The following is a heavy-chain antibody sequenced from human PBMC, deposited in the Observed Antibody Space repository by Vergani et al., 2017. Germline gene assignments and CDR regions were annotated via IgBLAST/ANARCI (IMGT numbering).Heavy chain of an antibody. V-gene: IGHV4-30-4*08. CDR1: GGSISSGDYY. J-gene: IGHJ6*02. CDR3: AREKAAAARPYYYYGMDV. Sequence: QVQLQESGPGLVKPSQTLSLTCTVSGGSISSGDYYWSWIRQPPGKGLEWIGYIYYSGSTYYNPSLKSRVTISVDTSTNQFSLKLGSVTAADTAVYYCAREKAAAARPYYYYGMDVWGQGTTVTVSS. CDR2: IYYSGST. D-gene: IGHD6-13*01.